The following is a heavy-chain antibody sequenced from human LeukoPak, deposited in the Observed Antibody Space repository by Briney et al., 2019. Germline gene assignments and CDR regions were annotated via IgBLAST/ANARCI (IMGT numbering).Heavy chain of an antibody. CDR3: AKVAATLYDAFDI. V-gene: IGHV3-9*01. CDR2: ISWNSGSI. Sequence: PGGSLRLSCAASGFTFDDYAMHWVRQAPGKGLEWVSGISWNSGSIGYADSVKGRFTISRDNAKNSLYLQMNSLRAEDTALYYCAKVAATLYDAFDIWGQGTMVTVSS. D-gene: IGHD2-15*01. J-gene: IGHJ3*02. CDR1: GFTFDDYA.